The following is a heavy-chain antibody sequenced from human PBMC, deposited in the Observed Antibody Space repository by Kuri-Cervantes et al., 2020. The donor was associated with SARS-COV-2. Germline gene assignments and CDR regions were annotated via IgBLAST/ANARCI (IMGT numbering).Heavy chain of an antibody. J-gene: IGHJ4*02. CDR3: ARATPGLVVVPAATPN. CDR2: ISYDGSNK. D-gene: IGHD2-2*01. Sequence: GESLKISCAASRFSFSSYTLHWVRQAPGKGLECVAVISYDGSNKCYADSVKGRFTISRDNSKNTLYLQMNSLRAEDTAVYYCARATPGLVVVPAATPNWGQGTLVTVSS. CDR1: RFSFSSYT. V-gene: IGHV3-30-3*01.